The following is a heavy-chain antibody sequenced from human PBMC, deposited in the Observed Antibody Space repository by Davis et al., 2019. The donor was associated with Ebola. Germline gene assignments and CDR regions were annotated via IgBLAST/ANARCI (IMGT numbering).Heavy chain of an antibody. CDR3: ARDPGGYSRTDYGMDV. Sequence: PGGSLRLSCTVSGGSISSYYWSWIRQPPGKGLEWIGYIYYSGSTNYNPSLKSRVTISVDTSKNQFSLKLSSVTAADTAVYYCARDPGGYSRTDYGMDVWGQGTTVTVFS. J-gene: IGHJ6*02. D-gene: IGHD5-12*01. CDR1: GGSISSYY. CDR2: IYYSGST. V-gene: IGHV4-59*01.